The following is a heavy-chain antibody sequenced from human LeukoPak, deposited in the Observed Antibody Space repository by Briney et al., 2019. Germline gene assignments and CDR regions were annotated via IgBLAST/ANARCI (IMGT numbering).Heavy chain of an antibody. V-gene: IGHV3-7*01. CDR3: ARDIYYYDSSGYYFPGGSDY. CDR1: GFSFSSYW. Sequence: GGSLRLSCEGSGFSFSSYWMTWVRQLPGKGPEWVANIRQDESERYFADSVKGRFTISRDNAKNSLYLQMNSLRAEDTAVYYCARDIYYYDSSGYYFPGGSDYWGQGTLVTVSS. CDR2: IRQDESER. J-gene: IGHJ4*02. D-gene: IGHD3-22*01.